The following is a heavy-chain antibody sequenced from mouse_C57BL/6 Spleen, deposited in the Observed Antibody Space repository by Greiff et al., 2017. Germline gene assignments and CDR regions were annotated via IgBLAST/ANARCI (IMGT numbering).Heavy chain of an antibody. CDR1: GYTFTSYW. V-gene: IGHV1-64*01. CDR3: ARCYYGSSYDWYFDV. J-gene: IGHJ1*03. D-gene: IGHD1-1*01. Sequence: QVLLQQPGAELVKPGASVKLSCKASGYTFTSYWMHWVKQRPGQGLEWIGMIHPNSGSTNYNEKFKSKATLTVDKSSSPAYMQLSSLTSEDSAVXYCARCYYGSSYDWYFDVWGTGTTVTVSS. CDR2: IHPNSGST.